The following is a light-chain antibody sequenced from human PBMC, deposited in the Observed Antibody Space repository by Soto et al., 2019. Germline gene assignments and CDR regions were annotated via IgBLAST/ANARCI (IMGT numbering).Light chain of an antibody. J-gene: IGLJ2*01. CDR2: GDN. CDR3: QSYANSLNHVV. V-gene: IGLV1-40*01. CDR1: SSNIGSFYD. Sequence: QSVLTQPPSVSWAPGQRVTIPCTGSSSNIGSFYDVHWYQQLPGTVPKLLIYGDNNRPSGVPDRFSGSKSGTAASLAITGLQAEDEADYYCQSYANSLNHVVFGGGTKLTVL.